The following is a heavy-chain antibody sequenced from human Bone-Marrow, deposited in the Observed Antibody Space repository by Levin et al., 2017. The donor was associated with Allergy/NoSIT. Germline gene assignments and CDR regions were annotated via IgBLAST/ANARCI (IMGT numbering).Heavy chain of an antibody. Sequence: ESLKISCAASGFSFSSYWVTWVRQAPGKGLEWVANIKSDGSDKSYADSVKGRFTISRDNARSSLFLQMNSLRAEDTAVYYCAREDYRSFDFWGQGTLVTVSS. CDR3: AREDYRSFDF. D-gene: IGHD3-16*01. CDR2: IKSDGSDK. J-gene: IGHJ4*02. V-gene: IGHV3-7*01. CDR1: GFSFSSYW.